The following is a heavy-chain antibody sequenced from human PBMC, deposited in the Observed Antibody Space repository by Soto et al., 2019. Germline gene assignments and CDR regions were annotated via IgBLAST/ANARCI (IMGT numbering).Heavy chain of an antibody. CDR3: ARNIVLKQPNYYYGMDV. CDR1: GYTFTSYW. J-gene: IGHJ6*02. V-gene: IGHV5-51*01. D-gene: IGHD2-8*01. CDR2: IYPGDSDT. Sequence: PVESLTSCCNGSGYTFTSYWIVWVLQMPGKGLEWMGIIYPGDSDTRYSPSFQGQVTISADKSINTAYLQWSSLKASDTAMYYCARNIVLKQPNYYYGMDVWGQGTTVTSP.